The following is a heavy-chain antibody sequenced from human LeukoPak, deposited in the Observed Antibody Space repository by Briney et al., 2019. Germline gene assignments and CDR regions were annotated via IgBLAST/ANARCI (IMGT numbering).Heavy chain of an antibody. CDR3: ARGVQDIVVVPAASLVDY. V-gene: IGHV4-34*01. D-gene: IGHD2-2*01. Sequence: SETLSLTCAVYGGSFSGYYWSWIRQPPGKGLEWLGEINHSGSTNYHPSLNRRVTISVDPSKNQFSLQLSSVTAADTAVYYCARGVQDIVVVPAASLVDYWGQGTLVTVSS. J-gene: IGHJ4*02. CDR1: GGSFSGYY. CDR2: INHSGST.